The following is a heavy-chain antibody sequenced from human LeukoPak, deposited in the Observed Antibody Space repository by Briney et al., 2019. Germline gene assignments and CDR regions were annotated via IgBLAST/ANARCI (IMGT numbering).Heavy chain of an antibody. J-gene: IGHJ5*02. CDR2: ISFSGSTI. CDR1: GFTFSDYY. V-gene: IGHV3-11*04. Sequence: PGGSLRLSCAASGFTFSDYYMSWIRQAPGKGLEWVSYISFSGSTIYYADSVKGRFTISRDNAKNSLYLQMNTLRAEDTAVYSCARGADGVSSNSRGWFDPWGQGTLVTVSS. CDR3: ARGADGVSSNSRGWFDP. D-gene: IGHD2-15*01.